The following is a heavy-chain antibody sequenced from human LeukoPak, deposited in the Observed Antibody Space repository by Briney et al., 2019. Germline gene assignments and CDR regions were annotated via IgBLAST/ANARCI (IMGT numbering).Heavy chain of an antibody. J-gene: IGHJ3*02. CDR1: GFIFSHHG. CDR2: ISSSSSYI. V-gene: IGHV3-21*01. CDR3: AREQQTTVVKVDAFDI. Sequence: GGTLRLSCATSGFIFSHHGMNWVRQAPGKGLEWVSSISSSSSYIYYADSVKGRFTISRDNAKNSLYLQMNSLRAEDTAVYYCAREQQTTVVKVDAFDIWGQGTMVTVSS. D-gene: IGHD4-23*01.